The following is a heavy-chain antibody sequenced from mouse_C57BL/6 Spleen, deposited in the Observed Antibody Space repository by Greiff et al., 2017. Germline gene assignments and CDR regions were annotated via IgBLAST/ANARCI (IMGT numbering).Heavy chain of an antibody. Sequence: VQLQQSGAELVRPGASVKLSCTASGFTFTDDYMHWVKQGPEQGLEWIGWIDPENGDTEYATKFQGKATITADTSANTAYLQLSSLTSEDTAVYYCTTNGDDERGDYWGQGTTLTVSS. D-gene: IGHD2-2*01. CDR2: IDPENGDT. CDR1: GFTFTDDY. CDR3: TTNGDDERGDY. J-gene: IGHJ2*01. V-gene: IGHV14-4*01.